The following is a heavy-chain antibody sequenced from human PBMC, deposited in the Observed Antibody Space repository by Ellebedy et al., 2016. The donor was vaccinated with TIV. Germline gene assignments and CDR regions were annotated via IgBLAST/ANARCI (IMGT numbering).Heavy chain of an antibody. CDR3: ARDRWPYFFDC. CDR2: IRSDGSDGNNK. J-gene: IGHJ4*02. CDR1: GFSSSSYG. Sequence: GESLKISCAASGFSSSSYGMHWVRQAPGKGLEWVAFIRSDGSDGNNKYYTDSVEGRFTISRDNSKNIVYLQTNSLRAEDTAVYYCARDRWPYFFDCWGQGTLVTVSS. D-gene: IGHD4-23*01. V-gene: IGHV3-30*02.